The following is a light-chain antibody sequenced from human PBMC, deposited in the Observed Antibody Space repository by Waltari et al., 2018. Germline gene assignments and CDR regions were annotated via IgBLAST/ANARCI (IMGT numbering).Light chain of an antibody. CDR3: SSYAGSNNLV. CDR1: SSDIGGYKY. CDR2: EVS. J-gene: IGLJ1*01. Sequence: QSALTQPPSASGSPGSSVTISCPGTSSDIGGYKYVSWYRQHPGKGPKLLIYEVSKRPSGVPNRFSGSKSGNTASLTVSGLQAEDEADYYCSSYAGSNNLVFGTGTKVTVL. V-gene: IGLV2-8*01.